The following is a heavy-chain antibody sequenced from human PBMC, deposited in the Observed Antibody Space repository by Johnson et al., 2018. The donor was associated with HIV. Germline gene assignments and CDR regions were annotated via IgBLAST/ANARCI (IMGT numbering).Heavy chain of an antibody. D-gene: IGHD6-6*01. CDR1: GFTFSSYA. Sequence: QVQLVESGGGVVQPGRSLRLSCAASGFTFSSYAMHWVRQAPGKGLEWVAVILYDGSNKYYADSVKGRFTISRDNSENTLYLQMNSLRAEDTALYYCAKSSPAAARFRLGSAFDIWGQGTMVTVSS. J-gene: IGHJ3*02. CDR3: AKSSPAAARFRLGSAFDI. V-gene: IGHV3-33*06. CDR2: ILYDGSNK.